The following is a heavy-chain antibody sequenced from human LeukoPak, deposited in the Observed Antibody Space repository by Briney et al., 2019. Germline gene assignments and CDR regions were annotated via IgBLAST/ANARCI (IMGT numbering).Heavy chain of an antibody. J-gene: IGHJ4*02. D-gene: IGHD6-19*01. CDR2: IYSGGST. CDR1: GFTISNNY. Sequence: GGSLRLSCATSGFTISNNYMSWVRQAPGKGLEWVSVIYSGGSTYYADSVKGRFTFSRDNSKSTLYLQMNSLRAEDTAVYYCARDVYSSGWFGGLNDWGQGTLVTVSS. CDR3: ARDVYSSGWFGGLND. V-gene: IGHV3-66*01.